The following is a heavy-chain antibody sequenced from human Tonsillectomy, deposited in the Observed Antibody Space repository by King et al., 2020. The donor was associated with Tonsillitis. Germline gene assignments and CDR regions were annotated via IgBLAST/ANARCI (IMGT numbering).Heavy chain of an antibody. J-gene: IGHJ5*01. V-gene: IGHV5-10-1*03. Sequence: VQLVQSGAEVKKPGDSLRISCEGSGYSFSFYSISWVRQMPGKGLEWMGRIDPSNSYTNYSPSFQGHVTISADKSITTAYLQWSSLKASDTAMYYCARLIFDTTGYYPNWFDSWGQGTLVTVSS. CDR2: IDPSNSYT. CDR1: GYSFSFYS. D-gene: IGHD3-22*01. CDR3: ARLIFDTTGYYPNWFDS.